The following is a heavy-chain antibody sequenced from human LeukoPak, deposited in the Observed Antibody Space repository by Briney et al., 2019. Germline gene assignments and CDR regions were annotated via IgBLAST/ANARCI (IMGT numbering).Heavy chain of an antibody. CDR3: ASYSSGWYGSRNFDY. D-gene: IGHD6-19*01. Sequence: ASVKVSCKASGYTFTSYGISWVRQAPGQGLEWMGWISAYNGNTNYAQKLQGRATMTTDTSTSTAYMELRSLRSDDTAVYYCASYSSGWYGSRNFDYWGQGTLVTVSS. CDR1: GYTFTSYG. CDR2: ISAYNGNT. J-gene: IGHJ4*02. V-gene: IGHV1-18*01.